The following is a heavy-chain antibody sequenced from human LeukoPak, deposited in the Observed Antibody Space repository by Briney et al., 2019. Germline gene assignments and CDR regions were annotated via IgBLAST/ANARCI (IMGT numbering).Heavy chain of an antibody. CDR1: GGTFSSYA. V-gene: IGHV1-69*05. Sequence: ASVKVSCKASGGTFSSYAISWVRQAPGQGLEWMGGIIPIFGTANYAQKFQGRVTITTDESTGTAYMELSSLRSEDTAVYYCARLPGRRAPAYMDVWGKGTTVTVSS. CDR2: IIPIFGTA. J-gene: IGHJ6*03. CDR3: ARLPGRRAPAYMDV.